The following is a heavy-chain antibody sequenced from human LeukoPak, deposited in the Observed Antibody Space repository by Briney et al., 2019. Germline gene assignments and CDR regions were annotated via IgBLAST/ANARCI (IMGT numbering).Heavy chain of an antibody. CDR2: INPNSGGT. V-gene: IGHV1-2*02. CDR3: ARDPFYYGSGSYYLGPTPFDC. Sequence: ASVKVSCKASGYTFTSYGISWVRQAPGQGLEWMGWINPNSGGTNYAQKFQGRVTMTRDTSISTAYMELSRLRSDDTAVYYCARDPFYYGSGSYYLGPTPFDCWGQGTLVTVSS. D-gene: IGHD3-10*01. J-gene: IGHJ4*02. CDR1: GYTFTSYG.